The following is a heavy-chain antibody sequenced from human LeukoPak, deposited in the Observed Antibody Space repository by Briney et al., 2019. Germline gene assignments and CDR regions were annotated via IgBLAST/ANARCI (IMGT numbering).Heavy chain of an antibody. V-gene: IGHV4-59*01. CDR1: GGSISSYY. CDR2: IYYSGST. Sequence: SETLSLTCTVSGGSISSYYWSWIRQPPGKGLEWIGYIYYSGSTDYNPSLKSRLTISVDTSKNQFSLKLSSVTAADTAVYYCARAMSIAARLQTIFDYWGQGTLVTVSS. CDR3: ARAMSIAARLQTIFDY. D-gene: IGHD6-6*01. J-gene: IGHJ4*02.